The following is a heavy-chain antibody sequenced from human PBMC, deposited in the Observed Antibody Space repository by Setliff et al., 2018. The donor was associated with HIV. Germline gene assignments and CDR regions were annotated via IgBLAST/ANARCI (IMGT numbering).Heavy chain of an antibody. D-gene: IGHD3-22*01. CDR1: GFTFDDYA. J-gene: IGHJ6*03. V-gene: IGHV3-9*01. CDR3: AKDFTSSGLMDV. CDR2: ISWNSGSI. Sequence: GGSLRLSCAASGFTFDDYAMHWVRQAPGKGLEWVSGISWNSGSIGYADSVKGRFTISRDNAKNSLYLQMNSLRAEDTALYYCAKDFTSSGLMDVWGKGTTVTVSS.